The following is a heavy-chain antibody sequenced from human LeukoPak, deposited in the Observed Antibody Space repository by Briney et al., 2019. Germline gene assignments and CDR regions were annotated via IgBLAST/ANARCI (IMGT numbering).Heavy chain of an antibody. CDR3: ARQGLYGDCFDY. Sequence: QPGGSLRLSCAASGFTFTNYGMHWVRQAPGKGLEWVAVVSSDATNKYYADSVKGRFTISRENSKNTLYLQMNSLRGEDTAVYYCARQGLYGDCFDYWGQGTLVTVSS. D-gene: IGHD4-17*01. CDR1: GFTFTNYG. V-gene: IGHV3-30*03. CDR2: VSSDATNK. J-gene: IGHJ4*02.